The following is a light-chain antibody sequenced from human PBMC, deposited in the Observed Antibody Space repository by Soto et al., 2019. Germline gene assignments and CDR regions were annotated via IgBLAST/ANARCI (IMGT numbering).Light chain of an antibody. Sequence: DIQVTQSPSSLSASVGDRVTITCRASQNINNYLNWYQQKPGKAPKLLIYAASSLQSGVPSRFSGSGSGTDFTLTISSLQPEDFANYYCQQSFSTLWTFGQGTKVEIK. CDR3: QQSFSTLWT. CDR2: AAS. V-gene: IGKV1-39*01. J-gene: IGKJ1*01. CDR1: QNINNY.